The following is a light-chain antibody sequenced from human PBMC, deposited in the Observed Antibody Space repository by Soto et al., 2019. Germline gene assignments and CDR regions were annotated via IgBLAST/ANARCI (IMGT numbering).Light chain of an antibody. CDR3: QQSFNAPRT. V-gene: IGKV1-39*01. Sequence: DIQMTQSPSSLSASVGDRVTVTCRSSESISRYLNWYQQKPGKAPKLLIYDASTLQAGVPSRFSGTGSGTYVTLTISGLQSEDFATYYCQQSFNAPRTFGQGTKLEIQ. CDR1: ESISRY. CDR2: DAS. J-gene: IGKJ2*01.